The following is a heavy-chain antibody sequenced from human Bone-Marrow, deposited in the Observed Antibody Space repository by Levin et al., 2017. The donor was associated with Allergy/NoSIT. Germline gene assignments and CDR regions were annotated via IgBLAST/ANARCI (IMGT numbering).Heavy chain of an antibody. J-gene: IGHJ6*02. Sequence: GGSLRLSCAASGFTFSSYSMNWVRQAPGKGLEWVSYISSSSSTIYYADSVKGRFTISRDNAKNSLYLQMNSLRAEDTAVYYCAKGDKVEMATIMSPYYYYYYGMDVWGQGTTVTVSS. V-gene: IGHV3-48*04. CDR2: ISSSSSTI. CDR1: GFTFSSYS. CDR3: AKGDKVEMATIMSPYYYYYYGMDV. D-gene: IGHD5-24*01.